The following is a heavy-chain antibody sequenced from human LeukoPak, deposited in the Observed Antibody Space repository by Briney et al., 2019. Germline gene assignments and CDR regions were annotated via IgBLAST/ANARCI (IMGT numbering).Heavy chain of an antibody. D-gene: IGHD3-10*01. Sequence: PSETLSLTCTVSGESIKSFYWSWIRQPAGKGLEWIGSIHYSGSTNYNPSLKSRVTISVDTSKNQFSLKLTSVTAADTAVYYCTKGRGIWGQGTLVTVSS. CDR1: GESIKSFY. CDR2: IHYSGST. CDR3: TKGRGI. J-gene: IGHJ4*02. V-gene: IGHV4-59*08.